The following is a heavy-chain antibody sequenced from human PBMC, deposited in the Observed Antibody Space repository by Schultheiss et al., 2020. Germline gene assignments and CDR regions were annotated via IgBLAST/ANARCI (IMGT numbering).Heavy chain of an antibody. CDR1: GGSFSGYY. CDR3: ARGTTVTTSRSGYYGMDV. J-gene: IGHJ6*02. V-gene: IGHV4-59*10. D-gene: IGHD4-17*01. CDR2: IYTSGST. Sequence: SETLSLTCAVYGGSFSGYYWSWIRQPAGKGLEWIGRIYTSGSTNYNPSLKSRVTMSVDTSKNQFSLKLSSVTAADTAVYYCARGTTVTTSRSGYYGMDVWGQGTTVTVSS.